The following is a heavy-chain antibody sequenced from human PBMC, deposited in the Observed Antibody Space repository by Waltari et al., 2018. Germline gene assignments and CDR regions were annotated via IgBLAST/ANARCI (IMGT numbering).Heavy chain of an antibody. CDR2: INHSGST. D-gene: IGHD4-17*01. Sequence: QVQLQQWGAGLLKPSETLSLTCAVYGGSFSGYYWSWIRQPPGKGLEWIGEINHSGSTNYNPSLKSRVTISVDTSKSQFSLKLSSVTAADTAVYYCARTSPSTTVTTAWGQGTLVTVSS. CDR1: GGSFSGYY. J-gene: IGHJ4*02. V-gene: IGHV4-34*01. CDR3: ARTSPSTTVTTA.